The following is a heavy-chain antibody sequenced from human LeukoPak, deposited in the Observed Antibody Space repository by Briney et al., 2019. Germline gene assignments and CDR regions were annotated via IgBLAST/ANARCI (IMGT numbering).Heavy chain of an antibody. CDR3: ARQENSAMLLRP. J-gene: IGHJ5*02. V-gene: IGHV1-69*13. CDR1: GRTFRSYA. CDR2: INPIFGTA. D-gene: IGHD5-18*01. Sequence: ASVKVSCKASGRTFRSYAISWVRQAPGQGLEWMGGINPIFGTANYAQKFQGRVTITADESTSTADMEMSSLRSEDTAVYYCARQENSAMLLRPWGEGSLVTVSS.